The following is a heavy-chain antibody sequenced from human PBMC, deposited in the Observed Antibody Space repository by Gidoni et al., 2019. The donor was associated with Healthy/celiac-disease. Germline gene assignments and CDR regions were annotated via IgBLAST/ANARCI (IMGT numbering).Heavy chain of an antibody. V-gene: IGHV3-23*01. CDR3: AKDPSAVVVLQLWPQGPGENWFDP. CDR1: GFTFSSYA. D-gene: IGHD5-18*01. J-gene: IGHJ5*02. CDR2: ISGSGGST. Sequence: EVQLLESGGGLVQPGGSLRLSCAASGFTFSSYAMNWVRQAPGKGLEWVSAISGSGGSTYYADSVKGRFTISRDNSKNTLYLQMNSLRAEDTAVYYCAKDPSAVVVLQLWPQGPGENWFDPWGQGTLVTVSS.